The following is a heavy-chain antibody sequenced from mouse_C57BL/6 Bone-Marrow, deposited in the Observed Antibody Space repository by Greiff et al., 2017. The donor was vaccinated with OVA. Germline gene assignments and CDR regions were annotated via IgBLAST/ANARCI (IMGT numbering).Heavy chain of an antibody. V-gene: IGHV1-69*01. CDR2: IDPSDSYT. Sequence: QVQLQQPGAELVMPGASVKLPCKASGYTFTSYWMHWVKQRPGQGLEWIGEIDPSDSYTNYNQKFEGKSTLTVDKSSSTAYMQLSSLTSEDSAVYYCARERIQLLYFDYWGQGTTLTVSS. J-gene: IGHJ2*01. CDR3: ARERIQLLYFDY. D-gene: IGHD1-1*01. CDR1: GYTFTSYW.